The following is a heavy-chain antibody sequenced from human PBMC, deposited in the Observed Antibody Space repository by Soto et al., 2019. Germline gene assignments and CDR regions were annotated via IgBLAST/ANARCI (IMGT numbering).Heavy chain of an antibody. CDR3: ARVKVPAAILGAFDL. CDR2: INPLKGDT. CDR1: GYTFSTYG. V-gene: IGHV1-18*01. D-gene: IGHD2-2*01. Sequence: QVQLVQSGAEMKKPGASVKVSCKASGYTFSTYGITWERQAPGQGLDWMGWINPLKGDTNSEARFQDRVTMTTDTSTRTAYMELRSLRSDDTAVYYCARVKVPAAILGAFDLWGQGTLVTVSS. J-gene: IGHJ3*01.